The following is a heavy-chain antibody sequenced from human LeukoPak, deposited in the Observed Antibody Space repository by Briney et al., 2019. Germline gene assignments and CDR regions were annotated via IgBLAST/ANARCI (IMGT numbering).Heavy chain of an antibody. J-gene: IGHJ4*02. CDR1: GFTFSSYG. CDR3: ARDEYYYDSSGYPAPAY. CDR2: ISYDGSNK. V-gene: IGHV3-30*03. Sequence: PGGSLRLSCAASGFTFSSYGMHWVRQAPGKGLEWVAVISYDGSNKYYADSVKGRFTISRDNSKNTLYLQMNSLRAEDTAVYYCARDEYYYDSSGYPAPAYWGQGTLVTVSS. D-gene: IGHD3-22*01.